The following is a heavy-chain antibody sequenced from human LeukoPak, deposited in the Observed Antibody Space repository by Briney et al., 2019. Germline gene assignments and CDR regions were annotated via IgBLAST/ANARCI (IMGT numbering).Heavy chain of an antibody. D-gene: IGHD6-13*01. Sequence: GGSLRLSCAASGFTFSSYGIHWVRQAPGKGLEWVAVIWYDGSNKYYADSVKGRFTISRDNSKNTLSLQMNSPRAEDTAVYYCARDRAAAASSDYYYYGMDVWGKGTTVTVSS. J-gene: IGHJ6*04. CDR3: ARDRAAAASSDYYYYGMDV. CDR1: GFTFSSYG. CDR2: IWYDGSNK. V-gene: IGHV3-33*01.